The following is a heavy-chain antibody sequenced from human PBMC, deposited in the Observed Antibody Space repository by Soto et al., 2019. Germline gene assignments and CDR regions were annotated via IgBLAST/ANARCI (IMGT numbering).Heavy chain of an antibody. CDR3: ARGPPDWGFDY. CDR1: GHTFTTYD. Sequence: QEQLVQSGAEVKKPGASVKVSCKASGHTFTTYDINWVRQATGQGLEWLGWMSPSTGNTGYAQKFQCRVTMTRDTSISTAYMALSSLTSEDTAVYYCARGPPDWGFDYWGQGTLVAVSS. D-gene: IGHD3-9*01. V-gene: IGHV1-8*01. J-gene: IGHJ4*02. CDR2: MSPSTGNT.